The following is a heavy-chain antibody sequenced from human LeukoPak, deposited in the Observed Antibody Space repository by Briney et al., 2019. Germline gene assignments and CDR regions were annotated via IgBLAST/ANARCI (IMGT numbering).Heavy chain of an antibody. CDR3: ERELGRYYMDV. Sequence: PGGSLRLSCAASGFTFSSYGMSWVRQAPGKGLEWVANIKQDGSKKYYVDSVKGRFTISRYNAKNSLYLQMNSLRAEDTAVYYCERELGRYYMDVWGKGTTVTVSS. CDR1: GFTFSSYG. CDR2: IKQDGSKK. V-gene: IGHV3-7*01. J-gene: IGHJ6*03.